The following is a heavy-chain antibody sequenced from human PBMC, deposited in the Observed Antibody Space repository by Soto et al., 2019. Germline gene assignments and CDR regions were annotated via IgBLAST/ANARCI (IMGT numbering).Heavy chain of an antibody. CDR3: ARYASGSYYNGIFDY. D-gene: IGHD3-10*01. Sequence: QVQLQESGPGLVKPSQTLSLTCSVSGGSISSGGYYWSWIRQPPGKGLEWIGYIYYGGTTYYNPSLKSRVTISVDTSKNQFSLNLNSVTAADTAVFYCARYASGSYYNGIFDYWGQGTLVTVSS. CDR1: GGSISSGGYY. J-gene: IGHJ4*02. V-gene: IGHV4-30-4*01. CDR2: IYYGGTT.